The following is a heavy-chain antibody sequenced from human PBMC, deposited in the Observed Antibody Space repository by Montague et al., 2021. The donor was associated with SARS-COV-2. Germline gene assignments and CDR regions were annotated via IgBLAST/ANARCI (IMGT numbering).Heavy chain of an antibody. D-gene: IGHD6-19*01. CDR1: GGSIRSDSYY. J-gene: IGHJ4*02. Sequence: TLSLTCTVSGGSIRSDSYYWSWIREPAGKGLDWLGRIYSSGSTNYNPSLKVRVTMSVDTSKNQFSLKVSSVTAADTAVYYCARDIAVAGLFDYWGKGTLVTVSS. V-gene: IGHV4-61*02. CDR3: ARDIAVAGLFDY. CDR2: IYSSGST.